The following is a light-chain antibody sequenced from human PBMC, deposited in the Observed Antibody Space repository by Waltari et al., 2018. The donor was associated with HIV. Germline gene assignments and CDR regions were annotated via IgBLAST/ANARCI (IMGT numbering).Light chain of an antibody. V-gene: IGKV2-30*01. Sequence: DVVMTQSPLSLPVTLGQPASLSCRSRQSLVYSDGNTFLSWFQQRPGQSPRRLIYKVSNRDSGVPDRFSGSGSGTNFTLKFSRVEAEDVGFYYCMQGTHWPQTFGQGTKLEIK. J-gene: IGKJ2*01. CDR3: MQGTHWPQT. CDR1: QSLVYSDGNTF. CDR2: KVS.